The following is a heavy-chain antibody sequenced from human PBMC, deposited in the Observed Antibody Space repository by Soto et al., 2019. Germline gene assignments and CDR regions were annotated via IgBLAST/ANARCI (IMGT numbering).Heavy chain of an antibody. J-gene: IGHJ5*02. Sequence: QAQLVQSGAEVKKPGASVKVSCEASGYSFTDFAMHWVRLASGQRLEWMGWINADKGDTKYSPKFQGRVTITRDTSATTVYMELRSLRSEDTAVYYCARGPLSGVATIWDYANWFDPWGQGSLVTVST. V-gene: IGHV1-3*01. CDR2: INADKGDT. D-gene: IGHD5-12*01. CDR3: ARGPLSGVATIWDYANWFDP. CDR1: GYSFTDFA.